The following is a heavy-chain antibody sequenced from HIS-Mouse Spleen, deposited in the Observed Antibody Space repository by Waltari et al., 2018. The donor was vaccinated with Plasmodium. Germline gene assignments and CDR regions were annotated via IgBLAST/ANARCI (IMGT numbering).Heavy chain of an antibody. J-gene: IGHJ6*02. CDR2: ISSSGSTI. Sequence: QVQLVESVGGLVTLGGSLRVSCAASGFTFRDYDMCWICLAPGKGLEWVPYISSSGSTIYYADSVKGRFTISRDNAKNSLYLQMNSLRAEDTAVYYCARDLLVGTYYYYGMDVWGQGTTVTVSS. CDR1: GFTFRDYD. V-gene: IGHV3-11*01. CDR3: ARDLLVGTYYYYGMDV. D-gene: IGHD2-2*01.